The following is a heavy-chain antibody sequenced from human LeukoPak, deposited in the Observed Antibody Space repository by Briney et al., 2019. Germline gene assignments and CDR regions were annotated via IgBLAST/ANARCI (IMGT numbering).Heavy chain of an antibody. Sequence: PGGSLKLCCSASGFTFSSHAISWFLQGPGKGRDVVSAISGSGGSTYYADSVKGRFTISRDNSKNTLYLQINSLRAEDTVFFFKQKTAYEILTGYDYWGQGTLVTVSS. D-gene: IGHD3-9*01. CDR2: ISGSGGST. CDR1: GFTFSSHA. J-gene: IGHJ4*02. V-gene: IGHV3-23*01. CDR3: QKTAYEILTGYDY.